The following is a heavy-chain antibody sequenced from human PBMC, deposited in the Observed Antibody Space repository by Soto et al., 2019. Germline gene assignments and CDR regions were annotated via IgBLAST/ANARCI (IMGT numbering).Heavy chain of an antibody. CDR1: GYTFTSYD. Sequence: GASVKVSCKASGYTFTSYDINWVRQATGQGLEWMGWMNPNSGNTGYAQKFQGRVTMTRNTSISTAYMELSSLRSEDTAVYYCARVQDATYYYDSSGYQNGYYYYGMDDWGQGTTVTVSS. D-gene: IGHD3-22*01. J-gene: IGHJ6*02. CDR3: ARVQDATYYYDSSGYQNGYYYYGMDD. V-gene: IGHV1-8*01. CDR2: MNPNSGNT.